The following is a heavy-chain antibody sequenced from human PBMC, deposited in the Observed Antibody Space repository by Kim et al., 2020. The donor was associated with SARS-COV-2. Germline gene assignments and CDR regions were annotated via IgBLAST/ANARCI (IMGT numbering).Heavy chain of an antibody. Sequence: SETLSLTCTVSGGSISSSSYYWGWIRQPPGKGLEWIGSIYYSGSTYYNPSLKSRVTISVDTSKNQFSLKLSSVTAADTAVYYCARHSGCSGGSCYTFNRYQVYYFDYWGQRTLVTVSS. CDR2: IYYSGST. CDR1: GGSISSSSYY. V-gene: IGHV4-39*01. CDR3: ARHSGCSGGSCYTFNRYQVYYFDY. D-gene: IGHD2-15*01. J-gene: IGHJ4*02.